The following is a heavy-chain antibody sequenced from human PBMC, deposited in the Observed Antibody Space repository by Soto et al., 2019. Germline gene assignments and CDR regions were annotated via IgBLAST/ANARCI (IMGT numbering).Heavy chain of an antibody. CDR2: ISFDGSKK. Sequence: PGGSLRLSCAASGFSFSSFGLHWVRQAPGKGLEWVALISFDGSKKYYGDSVKGRFTISKDTSKNTLFLQMNSLRPEDTAVYYCAKDGGWGGVVIDYYNGMDVWGQGTTVTVSS. D-gene: IGHD3-3*01. CDR3: AKDGGWGGVVIDYYNGMDV. V-gene: IGHV3-30*18. J-gene: IGHJ6*02. CDR1: GFSFSSFG.